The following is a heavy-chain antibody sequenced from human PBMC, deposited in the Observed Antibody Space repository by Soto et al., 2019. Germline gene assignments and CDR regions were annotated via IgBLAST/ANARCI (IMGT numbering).Heavy chain of an antibody. CDR3: ARVMEDCSSTSCPFDY. V-gene: IGHV3-21*01. CDR2: ISSSSSYI. Sequence: GGSLRLSCAASGFTFSSYSMNWVRQAPGKGLEWVSSISSSSSYIYYADSVKGRFTISRDNAKNSLYLQMNSLRAEDTAVYYCARVMEDCSSTSCPFDYWGQGTLVTVSS. J-gene: IGHJ4*02. CDR1: GFTFSSYS. D-gene: IGHD2-2*01.